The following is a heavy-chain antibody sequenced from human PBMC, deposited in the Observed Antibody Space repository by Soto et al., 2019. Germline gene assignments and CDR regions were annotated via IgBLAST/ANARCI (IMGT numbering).Heavy chain of an antibody. V-gene: IGHV4-4*07. D-gene: IGHD3-3*02. Sequence: SETLSLTCSVTGGSINNYYWSWVRQSAVKGLEWIGRVFTTGTTDYNPSLKGRVTISVDTSKNQFSLSLRSVTAADTAIYYCARDFNSIFDDFADMRWNFDPWGQGTLVTVSS. CDR2: VFTTGTT. J-gene: IGHJ5*02. CDR3: ARDFNSIFDDFADMRWNFDP. CDR1: GGSINNYY.